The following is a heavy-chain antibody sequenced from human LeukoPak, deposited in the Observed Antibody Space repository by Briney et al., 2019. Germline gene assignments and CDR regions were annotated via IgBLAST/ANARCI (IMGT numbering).Heavy chain of an antibody. V-gene: IGHV1-2*06. J-gene: IGHJ5*02. D-gene: IGHD3-10*01. CDR2: INPDGGDT. CDR1: GNSFTGYY. CDR3: ANTYALGNYYKGGFDP. Sequence: ASVKVSCKASGNSFTGYYIHWVRQAPGQGLEWMGRINPDGGDTNYAQNFQGRVTMTRDTSTRTVYMELSRLRSDDTAVYYCANTYALGNYYKGGFDPWGQGTLVTVSS.